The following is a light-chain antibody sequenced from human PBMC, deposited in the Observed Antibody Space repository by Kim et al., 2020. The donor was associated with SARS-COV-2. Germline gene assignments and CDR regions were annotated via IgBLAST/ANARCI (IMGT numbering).Light chain of an antibody. Sequence: TDTLPSGSSTGAVTPTHYPYWFQQKPGEVPRTLIFDTGSRHSWTPARFSGSLSGDKAALTLAGALPEDEADYYCLLSFSGIRVFGGGTQLTVL. CDR1: TGAVTPTHY. CDR2: DTG. V-gene: IGLV7-46*01. CDR3: LLSFSGIRV. J-gene: IGLJ3*02.